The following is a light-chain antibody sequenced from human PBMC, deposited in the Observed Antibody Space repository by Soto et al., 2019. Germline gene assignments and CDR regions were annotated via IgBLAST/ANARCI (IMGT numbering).Light chain of an antibody. CDR3: QQNYSIPIT. J-gene: IGKJ5*01. V-gene: IGKV1-39*01. Sequence: DIQMTQSPSSLSASVGDRVTITCRARQSISTSLNWYHQKPGKAPDLLIYGASSLQSGVTSRFTGSGSGTDFTLTITDLQPEDFATYYCQQNYSIPITFGQGTRLESK. CDR1: QSISTS. CDR2: GAS.